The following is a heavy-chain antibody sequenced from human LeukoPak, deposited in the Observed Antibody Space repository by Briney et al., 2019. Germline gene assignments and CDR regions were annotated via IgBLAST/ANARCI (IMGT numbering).Heavy chain of an antibody. V-gene: IGHV3-33*01. D-gene: IGHD3-22*01. Sequence: PGRSLRLSCAASGFTFSSYGMHWVRQAPGKGLEWVAVIWYDGSNKYYADSVKGRFTISRDNSKNTLYLQMNSLRAEDTAVYYCARDPTYYDSSGYYPSYFDYWAREPWSPSPQ. J-gene: IGHJ4*02. CDR2: IWYDGSNK. CDR1: GFTFSSYG. CDR3: ARDPTYYDSSGYYPSYFDY.